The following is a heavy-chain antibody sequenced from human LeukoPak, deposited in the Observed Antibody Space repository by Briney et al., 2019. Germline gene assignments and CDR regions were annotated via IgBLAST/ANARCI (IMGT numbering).Heavy chain of an antibody. CDR1: GYTFTSYG. CDR2: ISAYNGNT. V-gene: IGHV1-18*01. D-gene: IGHD6-19*01. Sequence: ASVKVSCKASGYTFTSYGISWVRQAPGQGLEWMGWISAYNGNTNYAQKLQGRVTMTTDTSTSTACMELRSMRSDDTAVYYCARTRRSSGPFDYWGQGTLVTVSS. CDR3: ARTRRSSGPFDY. J-gene: IGHJ4*02.